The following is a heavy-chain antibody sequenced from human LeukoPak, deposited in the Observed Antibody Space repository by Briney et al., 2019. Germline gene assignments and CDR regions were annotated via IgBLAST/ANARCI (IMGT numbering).Heavy chain of an antibody. D-gene: IGHD2/OR15-2a*01. CDR3: ARDRSQLTFGVNWFDP. Sequence: SQTLSLTCAISGDSVSSNSAAWNWIRQFPSRGLEWLGRTYYRSKWYNDYAVSVKSRITINPDTSKNQFSLQLNSVTPEDTAVYYCARDRSQLTFGVNWFDPWGQGTLVTVSS. V-gene: IGHV6-1*01. J-gene: IGHJ5*02. CDR1: GDSVSSNSAA. CDR2: TYYRSKWYN.